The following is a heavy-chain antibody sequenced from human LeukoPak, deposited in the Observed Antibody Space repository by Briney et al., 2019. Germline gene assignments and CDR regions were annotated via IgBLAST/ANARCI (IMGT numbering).Heavy chain of an antibody. J-gene: IGHJ3*02. CDR3: TKFFLGRRDYVWERYRYLAFDI. CDR2: LKSKTDGGTT. CDR1: GFTLTDAW. Sequence: GGSLRLSCAASGFTLTDAWVSWVRQPPGKGLEWVGHLKSKTDGGTTDYAAPVKGRFTISRDGAKNTLYLQMNSLKTEDTAVYYCTKFFLGRRDYVWERYRYLAFDIWGQGTMVTVSS. V-gene: IGHV3-15*01. D-gene: IGHD3-16*02.